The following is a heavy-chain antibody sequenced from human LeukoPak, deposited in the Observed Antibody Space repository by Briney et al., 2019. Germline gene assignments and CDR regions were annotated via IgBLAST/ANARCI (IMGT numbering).Heavy chain of an antibody. Sequence: GGSLRLSCAASEFTFSSYGMHWVRQAPGKGLERVAVIWYDGSDKYYADSVKGRFTISRDNSKNTLYLQMNTLRVEDTAVYYCARAGDAFDIWGQGTMVTVSS. CDR1: EFTFSSYG. J-gene: IGHJ3*02. CDR2: IWYDGSDK. CDR3: ARAGDAFDI. V-gene: IGHV3-33*01.